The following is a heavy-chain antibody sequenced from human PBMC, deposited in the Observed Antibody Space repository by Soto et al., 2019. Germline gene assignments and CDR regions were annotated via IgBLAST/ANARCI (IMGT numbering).Heavy chain of an antibody. CDR1: GGSISSYY. CDR3: ARALGYCSGGSCLIDAFDI. J-gene: IGHJ3*02. Sequence: SETLSLTCTSFGGSISSYYWSWIRQPPGKGLEWIGYIYYSGSTNYNPSLKSRVTISVDTSKNQFSLKLSSVTAADTAVYYCARALGYCSGGSCLIDAFDIWGQGTMVTVSS. CDR2: IYYSGST. V-gene: IGHV4-59*01. D-gene: IGHD2-15*01.